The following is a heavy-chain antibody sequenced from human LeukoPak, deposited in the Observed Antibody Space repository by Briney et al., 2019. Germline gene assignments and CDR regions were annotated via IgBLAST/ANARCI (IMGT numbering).Heavy chain of an antibody. Sequence: SETLSLTCAVSGGSISSTSNWWSWVRQPPGKGLEWIGEIYFSGSTTYNPSLKSRLSMSVDKSKNQFSLKLSSVTAADTAAYYCASEDYGSGVYFDYWGQGTLVTVSS. CDR3: ASEDYGSGVYFDY. CDR2: IYFSGST. J-gene: IGHJ4*02. D-gene: IGHD3-10*01. V-gene: IGHV4-4*02. CDR1: GGSISSTSNW.